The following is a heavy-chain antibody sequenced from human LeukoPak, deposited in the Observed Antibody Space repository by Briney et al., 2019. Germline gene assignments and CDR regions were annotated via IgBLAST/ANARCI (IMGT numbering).Heavy chain of an antibody. CDR1: GYSFTSYW. Sequence: GESLKISCKGSGYSFTSYWISWVRQMPGKGLKWMGRIDPSDSYTNYSPSFQGHVTISADKSISTAYLQWSSLKASDTAMYYWVVAKVGATLASDYWGQGTLVTVSS. CDR3: VVAKVGATLASDY. D-gene: IGHD1-26*01. J-gene: IGHJ4*02. CDR2: IDPSDSYT. V-gene: IGHV5-10-1*01.